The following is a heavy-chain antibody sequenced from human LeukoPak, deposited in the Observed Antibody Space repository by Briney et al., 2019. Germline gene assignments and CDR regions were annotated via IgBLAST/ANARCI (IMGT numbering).Heavy chain of an antibody. CDR3: ARDGQDIVATIPIDY. CDR1: GYTFTSYG. D-gene: IGHD5-12*01. CDR2: ISAYNGNT. V-gene: IGHV1-18*01. J-gene: IGHJ4*02. Sequence: GASVKVSCKASGYTFTSYGISWVRHAPRQGLEWVGWISAYNGNTNYAQKLQGRVTMTTDTSTSTAYMELRSLRSDDTAVYYCARDGQDIVATIPIDYWGQGTLVTVSS.